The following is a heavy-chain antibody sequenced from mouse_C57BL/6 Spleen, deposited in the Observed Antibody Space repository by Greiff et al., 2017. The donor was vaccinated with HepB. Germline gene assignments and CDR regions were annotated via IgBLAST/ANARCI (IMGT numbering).Heavy chain of an antibody. CDR1: GYTFTSYW. CDR2: IQPSDSYT. CDR3: ASPNWDFDY. V-gene: IGHV1-50*01. D-gene: IGHD4-1*01. J-gene: IGHJ2*01. Sequence: QVQLKQPGAELVKPGASVKLSCKASGYTFTSYWMQWVKQRPGQGLEWIGEIQPSDSYTNYNQKFKGKATLTVDTSSSTAYMQLSSLTSEDSAVYYCASPNWDFDYWGQGTTLTVSS.